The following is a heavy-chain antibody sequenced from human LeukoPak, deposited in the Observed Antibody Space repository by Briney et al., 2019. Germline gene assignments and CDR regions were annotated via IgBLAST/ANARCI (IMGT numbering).Heavy chain of an antibody. V-gene: IGHV1-69*04. CDR2: IIPILGIA. J-gene: IGHJ4*02. Sequence: ASVKVSCKASGGTFSSYTIGWVRQAPGQGLEWMGRIIPILGIANYAQKFQGRVAITADKSTSTAYMELSSLRSEDTAVYYCARDPPMWNSSSSVDYWGQGTLVTVSS. CDR3: ARDPPMWNSSSSVDY. CDR1: GGTFSSYT. D-gene: IGHD6-6*01.